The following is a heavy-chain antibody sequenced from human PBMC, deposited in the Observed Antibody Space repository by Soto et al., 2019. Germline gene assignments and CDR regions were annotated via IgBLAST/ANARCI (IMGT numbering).Heavy chain of an antibody. D-gene: IGHD3-9*01. V-gene: IGHV3-66*01. CDR2: IYSGGST. CDR3: AREAGSLLRYFD. J-gene: IGHJ4*02. CDR1: GFTVSSNY. Sequence: EVPLVESGGGLVQPGGSLRLSCAASGFTVSSNYMNWVRQAPGKGLEWVSVIYSGGSTYYADSVKGRFTISRDISKNTLYLQMNSLRAEDTAVYYCAREAGSLLRYFDWGQGTLVTVSS.